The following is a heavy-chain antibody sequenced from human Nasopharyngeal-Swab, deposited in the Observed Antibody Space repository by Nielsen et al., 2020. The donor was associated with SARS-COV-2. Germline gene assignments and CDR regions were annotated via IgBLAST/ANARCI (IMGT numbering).Heavy chain of an antibody. CDR2: IYYSGST. CDR3: ARIVGATSGFDY. V-gene: IGHV4-59*08. CDR1: GGSISSYY. Sequence: SETLSLTCTVSGGSISSYYWSWIRQPPGKGLEWIGYIYYSGSTNYNPSLKSRVTISVDTSKNQFPLKLSSVTAADTAVYYCARIVGATSGFDYWGQGTLVTVSS. J-gene: IGHJ4*02. D-gene: IGHD1-26*01.